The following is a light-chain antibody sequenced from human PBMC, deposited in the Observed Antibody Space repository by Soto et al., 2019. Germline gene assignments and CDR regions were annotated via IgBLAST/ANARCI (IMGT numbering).Light chain of an antibody. CDR1: QGISTY. CDR3: QQLNSDWYA. J-gene: IGKJ2*01. V-gene: IGKV1-9*01. Sequence: DIQLTQSPSFLSASVGDRVTITCRASQGISTYLAWYLQRPGKAPKLLIYGASTLQSGVPSRFSGSGSGTEFTLTISSLQPEDFGTEYCQQLNSDWYAFGQGTKLEIK. CDR2: GAS.